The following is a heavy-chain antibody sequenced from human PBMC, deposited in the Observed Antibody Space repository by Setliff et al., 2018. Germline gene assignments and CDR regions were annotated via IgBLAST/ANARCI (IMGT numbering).Heavy chain of an antibody. J-gene: IGHJ3*01. Sequence: GESLKISCKTSGFSFTTNWIVWVRQMPGKGLEWVGIIYPGDSDTRYSPSLQGQVTISADKSITTAYLQWSSLRASDTAMYYCARLGSSSWYNDVFDFWGPGTMVTVSS. D-gene: IGHD6-13*01. CDR2: IYPGDSDT. V-gene: IGHV5-51*01. CDR3: ARLGSSSWYNDVFDF. CDR1: GFSFTTNW.